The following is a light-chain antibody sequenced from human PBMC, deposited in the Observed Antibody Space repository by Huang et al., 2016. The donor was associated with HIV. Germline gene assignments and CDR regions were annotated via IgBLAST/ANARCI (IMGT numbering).Light chain of an antibody. CDR1: QPVTTNY. CDR3: HHYGSSPT. Sequence: EIVLTQSPGTLSLSPGERATLSCRASQPVTTNYIAWFQQRPCPAPRLRIYFASNRLAGIPDRFSGSGSGTDFTLTISRLEPEDFAVYYCHHYGSSPTFGQGTRLEIK. CDR2: FAS. V-gene: IGKV3-20*01. J-gene: IGKJ1*01.